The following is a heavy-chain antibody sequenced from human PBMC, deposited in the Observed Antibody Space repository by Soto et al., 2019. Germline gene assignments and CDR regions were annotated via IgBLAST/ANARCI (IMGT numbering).Heavy chain of an antibody. J-gene: IGHJ3*02. Sequence: GGSLRLSCVASGFTFSTFAMSWVRQAPGQGLDWVSAIGTAGDTYYPGSVKGRFTISRENAKNSLYLQMNSLRAEDTAVHYCARDSGYDSDVAFDIWGQGTMVTVSS. D-gene: IGHD5-12*01. CDR3: ARDSGYDSDVAFDI. V-gene: IGHV3-13*01. CDR2: IGTAGDT. CDR1: GFTFSTFA.